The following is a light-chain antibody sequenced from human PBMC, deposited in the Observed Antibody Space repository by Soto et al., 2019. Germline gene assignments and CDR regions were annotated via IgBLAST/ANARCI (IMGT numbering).Light chain of an antibody. V-gene: IGKV3-11*01. CDR3: QQRLSWPPLT. CDR2: DTS. CDR1: QSVSTY. J-gene: IGKJ5*01. Sequence: EVVLTQSPGTLSLSPGERATLSCRASQSVSTYLAWYQQKPGQAPRLLIYDTSNRATGIPDRFNGSGSGTDFTLTISSLEPEDFADYYCQQRLSWPPLTFGQGTRLEIK.